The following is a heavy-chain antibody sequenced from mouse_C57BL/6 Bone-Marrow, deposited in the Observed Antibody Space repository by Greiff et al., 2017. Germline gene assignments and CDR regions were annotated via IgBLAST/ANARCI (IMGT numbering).Heavy chain of an antibody. CDR2: ISSGGDYI. CDR1: GFTFSSYA. CDR3: TREGEILLPPMDD. J-gene: IGHJ4*01. D-gene: IGHD2-12*01. V-gene: IGHV5-9-1*02. Sequence: VQRVESGEGLVKPGGSLKLSCAASGFTFSSYAMSWVRQTPEKRLEWVAYISSGGDYIYYADTVKGRFTISRDNARNTLYLQMSSLKSEDTAMYYCTREGEILLPPMDDWGQGTSVTVSS.